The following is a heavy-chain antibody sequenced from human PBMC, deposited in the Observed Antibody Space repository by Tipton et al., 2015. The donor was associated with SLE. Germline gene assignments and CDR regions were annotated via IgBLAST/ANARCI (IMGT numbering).Heavy chain of an antibody. V-gene: IGHV4-39*07. D-gene: IGHD3-22*01. J-gene: IGHJ4*02. Sequence: TLSLTCTVSGGSISSSSYYWGWIRQPPGKGLEWIGSIYYSGSTYYNPSLKSRVTISVDTSKNQFSQKLSSVTAADTAVYYCAREADDSSGYYGRWGQGTLVTVSS. CDR3: AREADDSSGYYGR. CDR1: GGSISSSSYY. CDR2: IYYSGST.